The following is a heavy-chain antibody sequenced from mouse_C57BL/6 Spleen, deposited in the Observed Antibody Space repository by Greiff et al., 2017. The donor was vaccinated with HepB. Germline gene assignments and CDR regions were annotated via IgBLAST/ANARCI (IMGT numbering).Heavy chain of an antibody. Sequence: QVQLQQPGAELVKPGASVKMSCKASGYTFTSYWITWVKQRPGQGLEWIGDIYPGSGSTNYNEKFKSKATLTADTSSSTAYMQLSSLTSEDSAVYYCARGGGLYFDVWGTGTTVTVSS. CDR3: ARGGGLYFDV. CDR2: IYPGSGST. CDR1: GYTFTSYW. D-gene: IGHD3-3*01. J-gene: IGHJ1*03. V-gene: IGHV1-55*01.